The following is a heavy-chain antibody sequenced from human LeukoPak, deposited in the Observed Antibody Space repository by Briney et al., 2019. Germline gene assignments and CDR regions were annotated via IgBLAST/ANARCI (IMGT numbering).Heavy chain of an antibody. D-gene: IGHD3-9*01. V-gene: IGHV3-23*01. Sequence: GGSLRPSCAASGFTFSSYAMSWVRQAPGKGLEWVSAISGSGGSTYYADSVKGRFTISRDNSKNTLYLQLNSLRAEDTAVYYCARDWILTGYYSEAAFDIWGQGTMVTVSS. CDR3: ARDWILTGYYSEAAFDI. CDR1: GFTFSSYA. CDR2: ISGSGGST. J-gene: IGHJ3*02.